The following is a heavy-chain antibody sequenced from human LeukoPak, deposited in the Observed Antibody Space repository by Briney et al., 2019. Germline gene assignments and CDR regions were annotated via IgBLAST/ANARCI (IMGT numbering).Heavy chain of an antibody. J-gene: IGHJ4*02. CDR3: ASGRPLGFDY. D-gene: IGHD1-26*01. Sequence: SETLSLTCTVSGDSISSYYWTWIRQPPGKGLEWIGYIYYSGTTNYNPSLKSRVTISINTSKNQFSLKLSSVAAADTAVYYCASGRPLGFDYWGQGTLVTVSS. V-gene: IGHV4-59*01. CDR2: IYYSGTT. CDR1: GDSISSYY.